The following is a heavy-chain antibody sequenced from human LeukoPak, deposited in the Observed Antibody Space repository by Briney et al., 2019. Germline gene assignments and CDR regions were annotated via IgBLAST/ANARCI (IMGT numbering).Heavy chain of an antibody. V-gene: IGHV3-23*01. CDR2: ISGGGGST. J-gene: IGHJ4*02. CDR1: GFTFSSYA. D-gene: IGHD6-13*01. Sequence: PGGSPRLSCAASGFTFSSYAMSWVRQAPGKGLEWVSAISGGGGSTYYADSVKGRFTISRDNSKNTLYLQMNSLRAEDTAVYYCARGKGIDNYWGQGTLVTVSS. CDR3: ARGKGIDNY.